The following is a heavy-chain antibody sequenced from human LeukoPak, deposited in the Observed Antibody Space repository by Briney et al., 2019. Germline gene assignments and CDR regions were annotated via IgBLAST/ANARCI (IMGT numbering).Heavy chain of an antibody. Sequence: ASVKVSCKASGYTFTSYAMHWVRQAPGQGLEWMGWINAGNGNTKYSQKFQGRVTITRDTSASTAYMELSSLRSEDTAVYYCARDSRAWERNYYFDYWGRGTLVTVSS. CDR2: INAGNGNT. D-gene: IGHD1-26*01. CDR3: ARDSRAWERNYYFDY. J-gene: IGHJ4*02. V-gene: IGHV1-3*01. CDR1: GYTFTSYA.